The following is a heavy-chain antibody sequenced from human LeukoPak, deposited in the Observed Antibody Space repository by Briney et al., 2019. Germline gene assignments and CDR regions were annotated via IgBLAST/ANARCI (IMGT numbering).Heavy chain of an antibody. J-gene: IGHJ3*02. D-gene: IGHD6-19*01. V-gene: IGHV3-15*01. Sequence: PGGSLRLSCTASGFTFNNYAMSWVRQAPGQGLEWVGRIKSKADGLTTDYGAPVRGRFTISRDDSQNTLFLQMNTLETEDTAVYYCASSSDWHDAFDIWGQGTVVTVSS. CDR3: ASSSDWHDAFDI. CDR1: GFTFNNYA. CDR2: IKSKADGLTT.